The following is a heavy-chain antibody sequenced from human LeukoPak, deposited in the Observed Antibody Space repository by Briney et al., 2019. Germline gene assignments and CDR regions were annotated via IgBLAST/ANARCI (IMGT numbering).Heavy chain of an antibody. CDR1: GYSISSDYY. J-gene: IGHJ4*02. V-gene: IGHV4-38-2*01. Sequence: SETLSLTCGVAGYSISSDYYWGWIRQPPGKGLEWIGNIYHSGSTYYNPSLESRATISIDTSKNQFTLKLSSVTAADTAVYYRARLVLMGSTPHYFDYWGQGTLLAVSS. CDR2: IYHSGST. D-gene: IGHD2-8*01. CDR3: ARLVLMGSTPHYFDY.